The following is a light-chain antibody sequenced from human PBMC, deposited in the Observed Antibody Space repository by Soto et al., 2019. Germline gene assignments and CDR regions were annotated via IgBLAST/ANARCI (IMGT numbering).Light chain of an antibody. CDR2: AAS. V-gene: IGKV3-20*01. J-gene: IGKJ4*01. Sequence: EIVLTQSPGTLSLSPGERATLSCSSSQRVSSNDLAWYQQKHGQAPSLLNYAASSSATGIPDRFSGGGSGTDFTLTIIRLEPEDFAVYHCQKYRSSPLTFGGGTQVEIK. CDR3: QKYRSSPLT. CDR1: QRVSSND.